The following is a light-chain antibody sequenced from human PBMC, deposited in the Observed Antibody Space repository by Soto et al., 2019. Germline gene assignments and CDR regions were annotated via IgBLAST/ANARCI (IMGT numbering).Light chain of an antibody. J-gene: IGKJ2*01. Sequence: DIVVTQSPDYLAVSLGERATINCKSSQSVLYSPNNKDYLAWYQQKPGQPPKLLIYWASTRESGVPDRFSGSGSGTDFTLTISSLQAEDVAVYYCHQYYSTPYTFGQGTKLEIK. V-gene: IGKV4-1*01. CDR2: WAS. CDR1: QSVLYSPNNKDY. CDR3: HQYYSTPYT.